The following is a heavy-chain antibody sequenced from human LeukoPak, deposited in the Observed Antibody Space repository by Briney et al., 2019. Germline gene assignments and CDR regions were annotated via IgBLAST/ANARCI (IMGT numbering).Heavy chain of an antibody. J-gene: IGHJ5*02. D-gene: IGHD3-10*01. CDR1: GGSISSGYY. V-gene: IGHV4-38-2*02. CDR3: ASGFGESQGNWFDP. CDR2: IYHSGST. Sequence: SETLSLTCTVSGGSISSGYYWGWIRQPPGKGLEWIGSIYHSGSTYYNPSLKSRVTISVDTSKNQFSLKLSSVTAADTAVYYCASGFGESQGNWFDPWGQGTLVTVSS.